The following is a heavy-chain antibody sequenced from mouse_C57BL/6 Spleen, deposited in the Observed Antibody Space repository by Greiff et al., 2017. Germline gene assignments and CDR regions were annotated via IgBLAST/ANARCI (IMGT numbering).Heavy chain of an antibody. Sequence: VKVVESGPGLVQPSQSLSITCTVSGFSLTSYGVHWVRQSPGKGLEWLGVIWRGGSTDYNAAFMSRLSITKDNSKSQVFFKMNSLQADDTAIYYCAKTSDYDGDYYAMDYWGQGTSVTVSS. V-gene: IGHV2-5*01. CDR1: GFSLTSYG. J-gene: IGHJ4*01. D-gene: IGHD2-4*01. CDR2: IWRGGST. CDR3: AKTSDYDGDYYAMDY.